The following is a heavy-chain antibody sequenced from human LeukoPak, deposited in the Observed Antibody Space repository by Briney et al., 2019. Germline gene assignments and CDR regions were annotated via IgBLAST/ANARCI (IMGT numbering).Heavy chain of an antibody. D-gene: IGHD1-26*01. CDR1: SYTFTTYW. J-gene: IGHJ4*02. Sequence: GESLKISCQGSSYTFTTYWIGWVRQMPGKGLEWMGIIYPGDSDTRYSPSFQGQVTISADKSTSTAYLQWSSLKASDTAMYYCARLSVVGATISYFDYWGQGTLVTVSS. CDR3: ARLSVVGATISYFDY. CDR2: IYPGDSDT. V-gene: IGHV5-51*01.